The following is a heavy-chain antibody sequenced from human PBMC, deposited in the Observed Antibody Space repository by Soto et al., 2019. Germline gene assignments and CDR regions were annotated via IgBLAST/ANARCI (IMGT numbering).Heavy chain of an antibody. CDR2: IYYSGGT. Sequence: QVQLQESGPGLVKPSQTLSLTCTVSGDSISSGNYYWSWIRQPPGKGLEGIGYIYYSGGTYYNPSLTGRVTISVDTSKNQFSLKLSSVTAADTAVYYCARVADCSGGRCYFSVDYWGQGTLVTVSS. D-gene: IGHD2-15*01. J-gene: IGHJ4*02. CDR1: GDSISSGNYY. V-gene: IGHV4-30-4*01. CDR3: ARVADCSGGRCYFSVDY.